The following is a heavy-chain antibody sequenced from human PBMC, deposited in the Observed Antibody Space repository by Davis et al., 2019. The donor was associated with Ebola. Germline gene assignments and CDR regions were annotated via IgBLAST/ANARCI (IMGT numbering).Heavy chain of an antibody. Sequence: MPSETLSLTCTVSGGSISSYYWSWIRQPPGKGLEWIGYLYYSGNTNYNPSLKSRVTISVDTSKNQFSLKLSSVTAADTAAYYCARGLMVVAATYFDYWGQGTLVTVSS. CDR1: GGSISSYY. J-gene: IGHJ4*02. D-gene: IGHD2-15*01. V-gene: IGHV4-59*01. CDR2: LYYSGNT. CDR3: ARGLMVVAATYFDY.